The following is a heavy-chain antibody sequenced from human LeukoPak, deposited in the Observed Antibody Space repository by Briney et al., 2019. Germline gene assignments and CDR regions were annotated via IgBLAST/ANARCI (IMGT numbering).Heavy chain of an antibody. CDR3: ASWFGAREGLYFDY. D-gene: IGHD3-10*01. J-gene: IGHJ4*02. V-gene: IGHV1-2*02. CDR2: INPNSGGT. CDR1: GDTFSSYA. Sequence: ASVKVSCKASGDTFSSYAISWVRQAPGQGLEWMGWINPNSGGTNYAQKFQGRVTMTRDTSISTAYMEWSTLRSDDTAVYYCASWFGAREGLYFDYWGQGNLVTVSS.